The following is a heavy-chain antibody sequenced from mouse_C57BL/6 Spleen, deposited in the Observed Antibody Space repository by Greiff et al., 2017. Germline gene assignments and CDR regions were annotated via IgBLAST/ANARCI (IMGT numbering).Heavy chain of an antibody. J-gene: IGHJ2*01. CDR2: ISPSNGGT. CDR3: ARSDYYGRCYVYY. D-gene: IGHD1-1*01. V-gene: IGHV1-53*01. CDR1: GYTFTSYW. Sequence: QVQLQQPGTELVKPGASVKLSCTASGYTFTSYWMHWVKQRPGQGLEWIGNISPSNGGTNYNGKFQRKATLTVDKSASTAYMQLSSLTSEDSAVDYCARSDYYGRCYVYYWGQGTTLTGAS.